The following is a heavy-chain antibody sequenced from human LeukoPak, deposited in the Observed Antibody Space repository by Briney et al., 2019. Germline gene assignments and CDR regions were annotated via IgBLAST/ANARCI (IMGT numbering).Heavy chain of an antibody. CDR3: ARDRSVVGATDFDY. CDR1: GYTFTGYY. V-gene: IGHV1-2*02. D-gene: IGHD1-26*01. CDR2: INPNSGGT. Sequence: ASVKVSCKASGYTFTGYYMHWVRQAPGQGLEWMGWINPNSGGTNYAQKFQGRVAMTRDTSISTAYMELSRLRSDDTAVYYCARDRSVVGATDFDYWGQGTLVTVSS. J-gene: IGHJ4*02.